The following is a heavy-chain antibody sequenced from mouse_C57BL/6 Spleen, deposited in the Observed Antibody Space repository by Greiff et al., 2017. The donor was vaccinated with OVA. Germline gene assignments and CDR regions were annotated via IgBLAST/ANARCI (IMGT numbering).Heavy chain of an antibody. CDR3: ARGPPYDG. Sequence: VQLGKPGAELVRPGYPVKLSCKASGYTFTSYWMHWVKQRPIQGLEWIGNIDPSDSETHYNQKFKDKATLTVDKSSSTAYMQLSRLTSEDSAVYYCARGPPYDGWGQGTTLTVSS. J-gene: IGHJ2*01. D-gene: IGHD2-10*02. CDR2: IDPSDSET. V-gene: IGHV1-52*01. CDR1: GYTFTSYW.